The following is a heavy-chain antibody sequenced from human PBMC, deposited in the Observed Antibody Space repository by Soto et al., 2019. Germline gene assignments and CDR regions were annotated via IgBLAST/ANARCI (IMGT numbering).Heavy chain of an antibody. CDR1: GYTFTSYY. J-gene: IGHJ6*03. CDR3: ASATRLVDCRYGDV. Sequence: QVQLVQSGAEVKKPGASVRVSCKTSGYTFTSYYRQGVRQAPGQGLEWMGIINPSDGSTTYASRFQGRVTLTSATSKRAGNRELSSLGSEGTAVYFCASATRLVDCRYGDVWGKGTTFTVSS. V-gene: IGHV1-46*01. CDR2: INPSDGST. D-gene: IGHD6-19*01.